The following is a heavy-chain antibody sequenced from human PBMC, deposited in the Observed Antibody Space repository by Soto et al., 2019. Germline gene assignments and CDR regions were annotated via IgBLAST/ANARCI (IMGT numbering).Heavy chain of an antibody. V-gene: IGHV3-7*01. CDR1: GFTFSTYW. CDR2: ISPDGHDR. Sequence: GVSLRLSCTASGFTFSTYWMTWLRQAPGKGLEWVAHISPDGHDRLYVDSVRGRFTVSRDNTENSLYLQMNFLRVEDTAVYYCANPSRDTSPDFWGRGTLVTVSS. CDR3: ANPSRDTSPDF. J-gene: IGHJ4*02. D-gene: IGHD3-10*01.